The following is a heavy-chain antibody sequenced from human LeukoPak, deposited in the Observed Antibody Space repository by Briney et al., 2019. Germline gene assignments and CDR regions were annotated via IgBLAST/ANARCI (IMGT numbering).Heavy chain of an antibody. V-gene: IGHV3-33*06. D-gene: IGHD4-11*01. Sequence: GGSLRLSCAASGFTYSHYGMHWVSQAPGKGREWVAEIWSDGTEKYYGDAVKGRFTISRDNSINTLYLQMNSLTGEDTAVYYCAKDAERGFDYSNSLQYWGQGTLVTVSS. CDR1: GFTYSHYG. CDR2: IWSDGTEK. J-gene: IGHJ4*02. CDR3: AKDAERGFDYSNSLQY.